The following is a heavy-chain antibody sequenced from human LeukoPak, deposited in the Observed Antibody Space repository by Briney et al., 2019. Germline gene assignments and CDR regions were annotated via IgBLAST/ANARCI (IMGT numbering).Heavy chain of an antibody. CDR3: ARTLVSQLTDY. CDR1: GGSISSGGYY. V-gene: IGHV4-31*03. D-gene: IGHD3-9*01. Sequence: PSETLSLTCTVSGGSISSGGYYWSWIRQHAGKALEWIGYIYYSGSTYYNPSLKSRVTISVDTSKNQFSLKLSSVTAADTAVYYCARTLVSQLTDYWGQGTLVTVSS. CDR2: IYYSGST. J-gene: IGHJ4*02.